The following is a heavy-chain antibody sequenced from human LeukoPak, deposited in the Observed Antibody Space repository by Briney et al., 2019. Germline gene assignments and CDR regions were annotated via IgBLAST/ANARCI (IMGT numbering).Heavy chain of an antibody. Sequence: ASVKVSCKASGYTFTGYYMHWVRQAPGQGLEWMGWINPNSGGTNYAQKFQGRVTMTRDTSISTAYMELSRLRSDDTAVYYCARVVLGGSYSGVIDYWGQGTLVTVSS. CDR2: INPNSGGT. CDR1: GYTFTGYY. CDR3: ARVVLGGSYSGVIDY. D-gene: IGHD1-26*01. V-gene: IGHV1-2*02. J-gene: IGHJ4*02.